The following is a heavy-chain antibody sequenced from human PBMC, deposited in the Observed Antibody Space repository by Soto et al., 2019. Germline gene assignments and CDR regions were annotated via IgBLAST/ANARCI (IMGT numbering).Heavy chain of an antibody. V-gene: IGHV1-69*01. Sequence: QVQLVQSGAAVKKPGSSVKVSCKASGGTFSSYAISWVRQAPGQGLEWMGGIIHIFGTANYAQKFQGRVTITADESTSTAYMELSSLRSEDTAVYYCARDGNRIAAAATVLYYYYGMDVWGQGTTVTVSS. D-gene: IGHD6-13*01. CDR1: GGTFSSYA. CDR3: ARDGNRIAAAATVLYYYYGMDV. CDR2: IIHIFGTA. J-gene: IGHJ6*02.